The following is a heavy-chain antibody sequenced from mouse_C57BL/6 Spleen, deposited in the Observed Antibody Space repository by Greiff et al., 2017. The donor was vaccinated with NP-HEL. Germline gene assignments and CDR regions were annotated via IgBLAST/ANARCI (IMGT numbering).Heavy chain of an antibody. CDR3: VRSRAVVATGYFDV. Sequence: EVKLVESGGGLVQPKGSLKLSCAASGFSFNTYAMNWVRQAPGKGLEWVARIRSKSNNYATYYADSVKDRFTISRDDSESMLYLQMNNLKTEDAAMYYCVRSRAVVATGYFDVWGTGTTVTVAS. J-gene: IGHJ1*03. CDR1: GFSFNTYA. CDR2: IRSKSNNYAT. V-gene: IGHV10-1*01. D-gene: IGHD1-1*01.